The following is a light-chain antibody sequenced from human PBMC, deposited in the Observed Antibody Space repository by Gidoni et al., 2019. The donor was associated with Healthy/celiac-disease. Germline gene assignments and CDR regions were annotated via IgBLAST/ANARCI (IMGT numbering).Light chain of an antibody. CDR2: DAS. CDR3: QQYNSYPFT. V-gene: IGKV1-5*01. CDR1: QSISSW. J-gene: IGKJ3*01. Sequence: DLPLTQSPSTLSASVGDRVTITCRASQSISSWLAWYQQKPGKAPKLLIYDASSLESGVPSRFSGSGSGTEFTLTISSLQPDDFATYYCQQYNSYPFTFGPGTKVEIK.